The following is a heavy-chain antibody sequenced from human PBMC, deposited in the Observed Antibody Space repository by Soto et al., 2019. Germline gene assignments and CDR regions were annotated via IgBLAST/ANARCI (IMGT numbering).Heavy chain of an antibody. Sequence: SETLSLTCTVSGGSISSYYWSWFRQSPGKQMEWIGYVHHSWGSSYNPSLQSRVAISLDTSKSQFSLKVTSVTATDTAVYYCARQGFGPLHGLVDVWGQGTKVTVSS. CDR3: ARQGFGPLHGLVDV. CDR1: GGSISSYY. D-gene: IGHD3-10*01. CDR2: VHHSWGS. V-gene: IGHV4-59*08. J-gene: IGHJ6*02.